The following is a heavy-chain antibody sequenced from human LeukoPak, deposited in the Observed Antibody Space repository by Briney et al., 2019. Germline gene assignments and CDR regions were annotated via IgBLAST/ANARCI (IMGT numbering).Heavy chain of an antibody. CDR2: INPNSGGT. J-gene: IGHJ3*02. D-gene: IGHD2-2*01. V-gene: IGHV1-2*02. Sequence: ASVKVSCKASGYTFTGYYMHWVRQAPGQGLEWMGWINPNSGGTNYAQKFQGRVTMTRDTSISTAYMELSRLRSDDTAVYYCARDDCSSTSCYPSGGSAFDIWGQGTMVTVSS. CDR3: ARDDCSSTSCYPSGGSAFDI. CDR1: GYTFTGYY.